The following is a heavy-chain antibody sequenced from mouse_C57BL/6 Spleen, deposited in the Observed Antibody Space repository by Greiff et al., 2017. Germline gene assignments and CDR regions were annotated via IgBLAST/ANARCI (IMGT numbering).Heavy chain of an antibody. CDR3: ARRGGTDWYFDV. Sequence: EVQLQQSGPELVKPGASVKIPCKASGYTFTDYNMDWVKQSHGKSLEWIGDINPNNGGTIYNQKFKGKATLTVDKSSRTAYMELRSLTSEDTAVYYCARRGGTDWYFDVWGTGTTVTVSS. CDR2: INPNNGGT. J-gene: IGHJ1*03. D-gene: IGHD4-1*01. CDR1: GYTFTDYN. V-gene: IGHV1-18*01.